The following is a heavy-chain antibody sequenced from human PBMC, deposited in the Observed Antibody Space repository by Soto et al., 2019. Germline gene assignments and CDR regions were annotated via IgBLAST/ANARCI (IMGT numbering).Heavy chain of an antibody. J-gene: IGHJ4*02. Sequence: GASVKVSCKASGGTFSSYTISWVRQAPGQGLEWMGRIIPILGIANYAQKFQGRVTITADKSTSTAYMELSSLRSEDTAVYYCARDGYYYDSSGYYPTYYFDYWGQGTLVTVSS. CDR2: IIPILGIA. V-gene: IGHV1-69*04. CDR3: ARDGYYYDSSGYYPTYYFDY. D-gene: IGHD3-22*01. CDR1: GGTFSSYT.